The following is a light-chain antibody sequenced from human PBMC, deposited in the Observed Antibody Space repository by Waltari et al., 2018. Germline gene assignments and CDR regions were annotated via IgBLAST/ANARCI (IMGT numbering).Light chain of an antibody. V-gene: IGKV3-11*01. Sequence: EIVLTQSPATLSLSPGERATLSCRASQSVSSYLAWYQQKPGQAPRLLIYDSSTRPTGIPARFSGSGSGTDFTLTISSLEPEDFAVYYCQLRTNWPSYTFGRGTKPEIK. J-gene: IGKJ2*01. CDR1: QSVSSY. CDR3: QLRTNWPSYT. CDR2: DSS.